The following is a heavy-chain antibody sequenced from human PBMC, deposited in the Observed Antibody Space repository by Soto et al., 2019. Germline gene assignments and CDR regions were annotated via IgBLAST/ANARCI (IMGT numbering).Heavy chain of an antibody. CDR2: IYWDDDK. D-gene: IGHD2-2*02. Sequence: QITLKESGPTLVKPTQTLTLTCTFSGFSLDANGVGVGWIRQPTRKALEWLALIYWDDDKRYSTSLKARITITKDTSKNQVVLTMTNMDPEGTAAYCGAHGLYTYTGSFDYWGQGILVTVSS. V-gene: IGHV2-5*02. CDR3: AHGLYTYTGSFDY. J-gene: IGHJ4*02. CDR1: GFSLDANGVG.